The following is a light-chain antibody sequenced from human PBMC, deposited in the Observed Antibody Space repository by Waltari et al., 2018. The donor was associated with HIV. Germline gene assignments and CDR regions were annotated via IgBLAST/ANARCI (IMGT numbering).Light chain of an antibody. J-gene: IGLJ2*01. CDR2: EFT. CDR3: SSYAGNNILV. V-gene: IGLV2-8*01. Sequence: QSALTQPPSASGSPGQSVTISCPGSSSDVGGYTYVPGYQQYPGKAPKLLISEFTKRPSGVPDRFSGSKSGNTASLTVSGLRAEDEAEYYCSSYAGNNILVFGGGTKLTVL. CDR1: SSDVGGYTY.